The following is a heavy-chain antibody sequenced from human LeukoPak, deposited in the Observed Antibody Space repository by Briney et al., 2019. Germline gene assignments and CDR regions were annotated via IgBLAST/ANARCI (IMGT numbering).Heavy chain of an antibody. Sequence: PGGSLRLSCAASGFTFSNYNMNWVRQAPGKGLEWISYISSSSNTIYYADSVKGRFTISRDNSKNTLYLQMNSLRAEDTAVYYCAKDSPDTAMGDYWGQGTLVTVSS. D-gene: IGHD5-18*01. V-gene: IGHV3-48*01. CDR1: GFTFSNYN. CDR3: AKDSPDTAMGDY. CDR2: ISSSSNTI. J-gene: IGHJ4*02.